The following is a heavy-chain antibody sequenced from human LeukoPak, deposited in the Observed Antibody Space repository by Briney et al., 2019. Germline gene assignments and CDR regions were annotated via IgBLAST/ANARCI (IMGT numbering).Heavy chain of an antibody. J-gene: IGHJ4*02. V-gene: IGHV4-59*01. CDR1: GGSISSYY. Sequence: SETLSLTCTVSGGSISSYYWSWIRQPPGKGLEWIGYIYYSGSTNYNPSLKSRVTISVDTSKNQFSLKLSSVTAADTAVYYCARRTVDPYYFDYWGQGTLVTVSS. CDR2: IYYSGST. D-gene: IGHD4-17*01. CDR3: ARRTVDPYYFDY.